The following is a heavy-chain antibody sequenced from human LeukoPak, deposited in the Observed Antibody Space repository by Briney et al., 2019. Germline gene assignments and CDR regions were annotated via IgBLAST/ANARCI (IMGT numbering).Heavy chain of an antibody. CDR2: SDTNTGTP. D-gene: IGHD3-16*01. CDR1: GYTFTTYG. Sequence: ASVKVSFKASGYTFTTYGMNWGRQAPGQGLELMGWSDTNTGTPTYAQGFTGRFVFSLDTSVSTAYLQISSLKAEDTAVYYCARDKYYQYASWSQGPLVTVSS. V-gene: IGHV7-4-1*02. CDR3: ARDKYYQYAS. J-gene: IGHJ5*02.